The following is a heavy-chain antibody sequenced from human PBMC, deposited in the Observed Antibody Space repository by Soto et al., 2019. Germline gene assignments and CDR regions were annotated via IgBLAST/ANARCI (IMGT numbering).Heavy chain of an antibody. D-gene: IGHD3-3*01. CDR1: GYTFTSYY. CDR3: AREIRRYDFWSGYYDPYYYYGMDV. Sequence: ASVKVSCKASGYTFTSYYMHWVRQAPGQGLEWMGIINPSGGSTSYAQKFQGRVTMTRDTSTSTVYMELSSLRSEDTAVYYCAREIRRYDFWSGYYDPYYYYGMDVWGQGTTVTVSS. J-gene: IGHJ6*02. V-gene: IGHV1-46*01. CDR2: INPSGGST.